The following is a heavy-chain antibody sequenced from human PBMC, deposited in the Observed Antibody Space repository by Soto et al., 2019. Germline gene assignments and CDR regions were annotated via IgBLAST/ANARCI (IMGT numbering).Heavy chain of an antibody. D-gene: IGHD2-15*01. CDR2: ISSSGSTI. V-gene: IGHV3-11*01. J-gene: IGHJ1*01. CDR3: AMGGYCSGGSCYVDGEYFQR. CDR1: GFTFSDYY. Sequence: QVQLVQSGGGLVRPGGSLRLSCAASGFTFSDYYMSWIRQAPGRGLEWVSYISSSGSTILYADSGKGRFTISRDNANNSLYLEMNSLRAEDTAMNYCAMGGYCSGGSCYVDGEYFQRWGQGSLVSVSS.